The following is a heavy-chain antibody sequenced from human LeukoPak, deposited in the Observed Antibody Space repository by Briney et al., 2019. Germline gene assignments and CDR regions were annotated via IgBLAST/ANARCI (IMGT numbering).Heavy chain of an antibody. Sequence: SGPTLVNPTQTLTLTCTFSGFSLSTSGLGVGWIRQPPGKALEWLALIYWDDDRRYSPSLKSRLTITKDTSKNQVVLTMTNMDPVDTGTYYWAHLVNWGSIFDYWGQGTLVTVSS. J-gene: IGHJ4*02. CDR3: AHLVNWGSIFDY. CDR2: IYWDDDR. CDR1: GFSLSTSGLG. V-gene: IGHV2-5*02. D-gene: IGHD7-27*01.